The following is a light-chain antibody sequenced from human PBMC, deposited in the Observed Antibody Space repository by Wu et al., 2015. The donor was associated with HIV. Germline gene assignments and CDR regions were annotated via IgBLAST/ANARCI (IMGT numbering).Light chain of an antibody. V-gene: IGKV1-39*01. Sequence: DIQMTQSPSSLSASVGDRVTITCRASQSISSYLNWYQQKPGKAPKLLIYAASSLQSGVPSRFSGSGSGTDFTLTISSLQPEDFATYYCRQSYSWGTFGQGTKVEIK. CDR3: RQSYSWGT. CDR2: AAS. CDR1: QSISSY. J-gene: IGKJ1*01.